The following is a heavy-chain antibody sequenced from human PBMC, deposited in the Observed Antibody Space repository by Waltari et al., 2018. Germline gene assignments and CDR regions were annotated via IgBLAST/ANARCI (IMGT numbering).Heavy chain of an antibody. J-gene: IGHJ3*02. Sequence: VQLVQSGAEVKKPGSSVKVSCKASGGTFSSYAISWVRQAPGKGLEWVGGTIPIFGHAHYAQTFQGRFPITPHESPSTAYMALSSLRSEDTAVYYCARDLGYYDSSGYYHDAFDIWGQGTMVTVSS. CDR3: ARDLGYYDSSGYYHDAFDI. V-gene: IGHV1-69*05. CDR2: TIPIFGHA. CDR1: GGTFSSYA. D-gene: IGHD3-22*01.